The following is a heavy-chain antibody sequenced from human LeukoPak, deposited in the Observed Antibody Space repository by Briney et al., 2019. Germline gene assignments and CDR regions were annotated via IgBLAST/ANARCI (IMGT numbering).Heavy chain of an antibody. Sequence: PSETLSLTCAVYGGSFSGYYWSWIRHPPGKGLEWIGEINHSGSTNYNPSLKSRVTISVDTSKNQFSLKLSSVTAADTAVYYCARGSAPRYYYYYYMDVWGKGTTVTVSS. V-gene: IGHV4-34*01. CDR3: ARGSAPRYYYYYYMDV. CDR1: GGSFSGYY. D-gene: IGHD6-6*01. J-gene: IGHJ6*03. CDR2: INHSGST.